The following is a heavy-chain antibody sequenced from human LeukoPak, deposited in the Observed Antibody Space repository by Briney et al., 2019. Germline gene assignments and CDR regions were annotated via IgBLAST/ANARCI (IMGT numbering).Heavy chain of an antibody. V-gene: IGHV4-34*01. D-gene: IGHD3-10*01. CDR1: GGSFSGYY. CDR3: ATRTRSITMVRGVKYGYNWFDP. Sequence: PSETLSLTCAVYGGSFSGYYGSWIRQPPGKGLEWIGEINHSGSTNYNPSLKSRVTISVDTSKNQFSLKLSSVTAADTAVYYCATRTRSITMVRGVKYGYNWFDPWGQGTLVTVSS. J-gene: IGHJ5*02. CDR2: INHSGST.